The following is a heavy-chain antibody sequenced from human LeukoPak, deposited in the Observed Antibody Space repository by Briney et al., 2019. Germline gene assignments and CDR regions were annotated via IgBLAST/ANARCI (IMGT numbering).Heavy chain of an antibody. Sequence: SETLSLTCTVSGGSISSGGYYWSWIRQHPGKGLEWIGYIYYSGSTYYNPSLKSRVTISVDTSKNQFSLKLSSVTAADTAVYYCARDVGLGTYLDYWGQGTLVTVSS. CDR1: GGSISSGGYY. D-gene: IGHD7-27*01. V-gene: IGHV4-31*03. CDR2: IYYSGST. CDR3: ARDVGLGTYLDY. J-gene: IGHJ4*02.